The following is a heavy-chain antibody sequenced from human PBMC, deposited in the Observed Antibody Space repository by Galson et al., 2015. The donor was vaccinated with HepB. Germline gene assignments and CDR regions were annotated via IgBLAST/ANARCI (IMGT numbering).Heavy chain of an antibody. CDR2: IKQDGSEK. D-gene: IGHD4-17*01. CDR1: GFTFRSYW. CDR3: ARYGDNWYVDL. J-gene: IGHJ2*01. Sequence: SLRLSCAASGFTFRSYWMTWVRQAPGKGLEWVANIKQDGSEKYYVDSVKGRFTISRDNAKNSLYLQMNSLRVEDTAVYYCARYGDNWYVDLWGRGTLVTVSS. V-gene: IGHV3-7*05.